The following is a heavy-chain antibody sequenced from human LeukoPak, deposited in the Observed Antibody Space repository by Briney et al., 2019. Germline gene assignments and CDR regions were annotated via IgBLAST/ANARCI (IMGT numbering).Heavy chain of an antibody. CDR3: ARHRAYSSSSPFDY. D-gene: IGHD6-6*01. J-gene: IGHJ4*02. Sequence: SVTLSLTCSVSGGSISSLYWSWIRQPPAKGLEWIGYIYYTGSTNYNPSLKSRVTMFVDISKNQFSLRRSYVTSADTPVYYCARHRAYSSSSPFDYWGQGTLVTVSS. CDR1: GGSISSLY. V-gene: IGHV4-59*08. CDR2: IYYTGST.